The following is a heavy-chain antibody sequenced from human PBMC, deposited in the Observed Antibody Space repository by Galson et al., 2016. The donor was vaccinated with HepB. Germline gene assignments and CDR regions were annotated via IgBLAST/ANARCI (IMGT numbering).Heavy chain of an antibody. D-gene: IGHD2-21*01. Sequence: SETLSLTCGVSGYSISTGYYWGWIRQPPGQGLEWIGSIFNNGNTYYNPSLKSRVTMSVDTSKNQFSLKLSSVTAADTAVYYCARDPNCGPDYWGQGTLVTVSS. CDR2: IFNNGNT. J-gene: IGHJ4*02. CDR3: ARDPNCGPDY. V-gene: IGHV4-38-2*02. CDR1: GYSISTGYY.